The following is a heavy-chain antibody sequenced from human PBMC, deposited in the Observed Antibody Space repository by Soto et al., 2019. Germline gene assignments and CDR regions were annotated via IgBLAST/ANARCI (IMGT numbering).Heavy chain of an antibody. CDR2: IYPADSDT. CDR3: ATIPHSTTSYYDHSYGMDV. D-gene: IGHD6-13*01. J-gene: IGHJ6*02. V-gene: IGHV5-51*01. CDR1: GYSFPSQW. Sequence: PGESLKISCKGSGYSFPSQWIGWVRQTPGKGLGWMGSIYPADSDTRYSPSFQGQVTISADKSIGTAYLEWSNLKTSDTAMYYCATIPHSTTSYYDHSYGMDVWGQGTTVTVSS.